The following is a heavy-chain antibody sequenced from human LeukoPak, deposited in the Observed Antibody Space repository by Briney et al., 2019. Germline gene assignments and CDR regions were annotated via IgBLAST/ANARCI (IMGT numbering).Heavy chain of an antibody. V-gene: IGHV1-69*13. CDR1: GGTFSSYA. J-gene: IGHJ5*02. D-gene: IGHD3-10*01. Sequence: GASVKVSCKASGGTFSSYAISWLRQAPGQGLEWMGGIIPIFGTANYAQKFQGRVTITADESTSTAYMELSSLRSEDTAVYYCAREETMVRGISWFAPWGQGTLVTVSS. CDR3: AREETMVRGISWFAP. CDR2: IIPIFGTA.